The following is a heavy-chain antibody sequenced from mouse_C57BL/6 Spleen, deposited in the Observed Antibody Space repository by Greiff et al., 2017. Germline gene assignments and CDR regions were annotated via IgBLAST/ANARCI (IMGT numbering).Heavy chain of an antibody. V-gene: IGHV1-80*01. CDR1: GYAFSSYW. CDR3: ARGEELRPIDY. J-gene: IGHJ4*01. CDR2: IYPGDGDT. D-gene: IGHD3-2*02. Sequence: QVQLQQSGAELVKPGASVKISCKASGYAFSSYWMNWVKQRPGKGLEWIGQIYPGDGDTNYNGKFKGKATLTADKSSSTAYMQLSSLTSEDSAVYFCARGEELRPIDYWGQGTSVTVSS.